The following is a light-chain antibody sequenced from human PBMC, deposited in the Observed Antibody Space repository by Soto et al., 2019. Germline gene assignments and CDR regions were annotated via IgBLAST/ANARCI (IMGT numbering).Light chain of an antibody. Sequence: QSVLTQPRSVSGSPGQSVTISCTGTSSDVGGYNSVSWFQQHPGKAPQLIFHDVSERPSGVPDRFSGSKSDNTASLTISGLQAEDEGDYYCCSYAGRYPYVVFGGGTKLTVL. CDR3: CSYAGRYPYVV. CDR1: SSDVGGYNS. J-gene: IGLJ2*01. CDR2: DVS. V-gene: IGLV2-11*01.